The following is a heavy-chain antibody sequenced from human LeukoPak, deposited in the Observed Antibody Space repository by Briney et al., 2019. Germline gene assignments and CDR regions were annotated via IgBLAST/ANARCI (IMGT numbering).Heavy chain of an antibody. D-gene: IGHD2-15*01. CDR1: GASISSYY. CDR3: ARVWSCSGGSCYAPYWFDP. CDR2: IYVTGST. J-gene: IGHJ5*02. Sequence: SETLSLTCTVSGASISSYYWSWIRQPAGKALEWIGRIYVTGSTTYNPSLESRVTMSLDTSKNHFSLKLRSVTAADTAVYYCARVWSCSGGSCYAPYWFDPWGQGTLVTVSS. V-gene: IGHV4-4*07.